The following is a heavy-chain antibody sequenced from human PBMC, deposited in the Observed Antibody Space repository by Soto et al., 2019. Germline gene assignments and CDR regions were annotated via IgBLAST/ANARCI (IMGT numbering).Heavy chain of an antibody. CDR3: ASFFYSNYAGVDY. D-gene: IGHD4-4*01. CDR1: GGSISSSNW. J-gene: IGHJ4*02. CDR2: IYHSGST. Sequence: SETLSLTCAVSGGSISSSNWWSWVRQPPGKGLEWIGEIYHSGSTNYNPSLKSRVTISVDKSKNQFSLKLSSVTAADTAVYYCASFFYSNYAGVDYWGQGTLVTVSS. V-gene: IGHV4-4*02.